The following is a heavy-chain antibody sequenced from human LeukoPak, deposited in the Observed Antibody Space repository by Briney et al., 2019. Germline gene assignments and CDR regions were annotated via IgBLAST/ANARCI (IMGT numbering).Heavy chain of an antibody. Sequence: GRSLRLSCAGSGFIFNNYAMHWVRQPPGKGLEWVSGISWNSGSIDYADPVKGRFTISRDNAKNSLYLQMNSLRVEDTAFYYCAKDNRRHYTSGPNPDSLHWGQGALVTVSS. CDR2: ISWNSGSI. CDR3: AKDNRRHYTSGPNPDSLH. V-gene: IGHV3-9*01. CDR1: GFIFNNYA. J-gene: IGHJ4*02. D-gene: IGHD6-19*01.